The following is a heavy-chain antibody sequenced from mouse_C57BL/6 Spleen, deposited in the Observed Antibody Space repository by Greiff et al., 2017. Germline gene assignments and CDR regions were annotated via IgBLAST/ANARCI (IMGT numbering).Heavy chain of an antibody. D-gene: IGHD2-4*01. CDR1: GYTFTSYR. CDR2: IDPSDSET. Sequence: QVQLQQPGAELVRPGSSVKLSCKASGYTFTSYRMHWVKQRPIQGLEWIGNIDPSDSETHYNQKFKDKATLTVDKSSSTAYMQLSSLTSEDSAVYYCARYDYDGFAYWGQGTLVTVSA. CDR3: ARYDYDGFAY. V-gene: IGHV1-52*01. J-gene: IGHJ3*01.